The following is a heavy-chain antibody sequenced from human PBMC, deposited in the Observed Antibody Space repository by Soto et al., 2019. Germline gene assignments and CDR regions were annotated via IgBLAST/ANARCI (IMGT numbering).Heavy chain of an antibody. CDR2: IKQDGSEK. CDR3: ARDTLTYYGGQDN. Sequence: EVQLVESGGGLVQPGGCLRLSCAASGFTFSSYWMTWVRQAPGKGLEWVADIKQDGSEKYYVDSVTGRFTISRDNAKNSLYLQVNSLRAEDTAVYYCARDTLTYYGGQDNWGQGTLVTVSS. CDR1: GFTFSSYW. D-gene: IGHD4-17*01. V-gene: IGHV3-7*01. J-gene: IGHJ4*02.